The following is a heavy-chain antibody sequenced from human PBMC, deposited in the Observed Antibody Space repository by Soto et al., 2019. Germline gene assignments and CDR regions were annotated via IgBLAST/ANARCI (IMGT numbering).Heavy chain of an antibody. J-gene: IGHJ6*02. CDR3: ARERRNPYYYYGMDV. D-gene: IGHD1-1*01. Sequence: EVQLVESGGGLVQPGGSLRLSCAASGFTVSSNYMSWVRQAPGKGLEWVTVIYSGGSTYYADSVKGRFTISRDNSKNTLDLQMNSLRAEDTAVYYCARERRNPYYYYGMDVWGQGTTVTVSS. CDR1: GFTVSSNY. CDR2: IYSGGST. V-gene: IGHV3-66*01.